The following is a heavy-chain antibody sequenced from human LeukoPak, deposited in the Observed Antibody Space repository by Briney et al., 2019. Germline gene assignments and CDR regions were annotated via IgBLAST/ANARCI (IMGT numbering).Heavy chain of an antibody. CDR3: AKGQKEVLIYNFNN. CDR1: GGSFSGYY. J-gene: IGHJ4*02. D-gene: IGHD5/OR15-5a*01. CDR2: INHSGST. Sequence: SETLSLTCAVYGGSFSGYYWSWIRQPPGKGLEWIGEINHSGSTNYNPSLKSRVTISVDTSKNQFPLKLSSVTAADTAVYYCAKGQKEVLIYNFNNWGQGTLVTVSS. V-gene: IGHV4-34*01.